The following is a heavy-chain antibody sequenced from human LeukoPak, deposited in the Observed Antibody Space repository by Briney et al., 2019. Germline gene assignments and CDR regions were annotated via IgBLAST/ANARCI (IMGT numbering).Heavy chain of an antibody. CDR1: GFTFTSSA. V-gene: IGHV1-58*01. CDR3: AASLRGWEGIQLWFYGITTNWFDP. CDR2: IVVGSGNT. Sequence: GASVKVSCKASGFTFTSSAVQWVRQARGQRLEWIGWIVVGSGNTNYAQKFQERVTITRDMSTGTAYMELSSLRSEDTAVYYCAASLRGWEGIQLWFYGITTNWFDPWGQGTLVTVSS. J-gene: IGHJ5*02. D-gene: IGHD5-18*01.